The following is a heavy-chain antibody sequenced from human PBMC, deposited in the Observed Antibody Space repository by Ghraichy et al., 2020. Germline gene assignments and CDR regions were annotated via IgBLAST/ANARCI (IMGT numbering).Heavy chain of an antibody. D-gene: IGHD3-3*01. CDR3: ARGFAIFGVVTDYYYYYYMDV. CDR1: GGSFSGYY. Sequence: SETLSLTCAVYGGSFSGYYWSWIRQPPGKGLEWIGEINHSGSTNYNPSLKSRVTISVDTSKNQFSLKLSSVTAADTAVYYCARGFAIFGVVTDYYYYYYMDVWGKGTTVTVSS. J-gene: IGHJ6*03. V-gene: IGHV4-34*01. CDR2: INHSGST.